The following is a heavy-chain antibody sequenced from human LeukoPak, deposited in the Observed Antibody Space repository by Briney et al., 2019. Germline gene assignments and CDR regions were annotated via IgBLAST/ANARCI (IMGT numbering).Heavy chain of an antibody. CDR3: ARESHNWNDVYGHFDH. CDR1: GFTFSSYT. CDR2: ISSTGSYI. J-gene: IGHJ4*02. D-gene: IGHD1-20*01. V-gene: IGHV3-21*01. Sequence: PGGSLRLSCAVSGFTFSSYTMNWVRQAPGKGLEWVSSISSTGSYIYYADSLKGLFTISRDNAKNSLSLQMNSLRAEDTAVYYCARESHNWNDVYGHFDHWGQGTLVTVSS.